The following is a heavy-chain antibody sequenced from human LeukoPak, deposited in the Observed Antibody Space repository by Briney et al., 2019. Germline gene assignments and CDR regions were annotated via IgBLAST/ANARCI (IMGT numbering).Heavy chain of an antibody. J-gene: IGHJ4*02. CDR2: INPNSGGT. CDR1: GLTFTGYY. Sequence: ASVKVSCKASGLTFTGYYIYWVRQAPGQGRAWMGWINPNSGGTNYALKLQGRVTMTRDTSISTAYMELSRLRSDDTAVYYCARGPRYGSGNYYNNYWGQGTLVTVSS. D-gene: IGHD3-10*01. CDR3: ARGPRYGSGNYYNNY. V-gene: IGHV1-2*02.